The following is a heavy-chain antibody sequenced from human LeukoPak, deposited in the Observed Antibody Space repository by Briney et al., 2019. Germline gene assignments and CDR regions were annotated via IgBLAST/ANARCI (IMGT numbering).Heavy chain of an antibody. V-gene: IGHV3-23*01. CDR3: ARGVYWSLDY. CDR1: GFIFNTNG. Sequence: GGSLRLSCAISGFIFNTNGMNWVRQSPGKGLEWLATIAGGDESTYYADSVKGRFAISRDNSKNTVFLHMNSLRVEDTAVYYCARGVYWSLDYWGQGTPVTDS. J-gene: IGHJ4*02. CDR2: IAGGDEST. D-gene: IGHD1-1*01.